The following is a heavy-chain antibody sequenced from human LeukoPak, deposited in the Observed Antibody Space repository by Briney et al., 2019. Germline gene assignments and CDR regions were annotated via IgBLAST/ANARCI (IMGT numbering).Heavy chain of an antibody. J-gene: IGHJ4*02. CDR1: GFTVSSNY. CDR3: ASPSTGVVVDY. D-gene: IGHD3-3*01. V-gene: IGHV3-66*01. Sequence: GGSLRLSCAAPGFTVSSNYMNWVRQAPGKGLEWVSVIYSGGSTYYADSVKGRFTISRDNSKNTLYLQMNSLRAEDTAVYYCASPSTGVVVDYWGQGTLVTVSS. CDR2: IYSGGST.